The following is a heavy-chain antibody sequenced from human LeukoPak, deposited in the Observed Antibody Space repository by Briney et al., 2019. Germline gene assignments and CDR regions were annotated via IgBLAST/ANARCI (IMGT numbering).Heavy chain of an antibody. J-gene: IGHJ6*03. CDR2: IKQDGSEE. Sequence: PGGSLRLSCAASGFTFSSSWMSWVRQAPGKGLEWLANIKQDGSEESSMDSLKGRFVISRDNAKKLLYLQMNNLRVEDTAVYYCARAVPLYYYYSMDVWGRGTTVTVSS. CDR1: GFTFSSSW. CDR3: ARAVPLYYYYSMDV. D-gene: IGHD6-6*01. V-gene: IGHV3-7*01.